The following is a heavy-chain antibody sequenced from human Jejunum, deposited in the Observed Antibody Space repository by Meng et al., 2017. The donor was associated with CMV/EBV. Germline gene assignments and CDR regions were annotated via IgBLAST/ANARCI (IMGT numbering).Heavy chain of an antibody. CDR2: INHRGRT. V-gene: IGHV4-34*01. CDR1: GASFSNYY. Sequence: TLSLTCAVYGASFSNYYFCWVRQAPGKGLEWIGEINHRGRTNYNPSLKSRVTMSVDTSKSQLSLNLSSVTAADTAVYYCARGLPVFHWGQGTLVTVSS. J-gene: IGHJ4*02. CDR3: ARGLPVFH.